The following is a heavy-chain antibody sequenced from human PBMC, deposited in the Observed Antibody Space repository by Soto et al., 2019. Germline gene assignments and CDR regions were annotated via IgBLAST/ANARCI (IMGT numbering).Heavy chain of an antibody. CDR1: GYSFSDYT. J-gene: IGHJ6*02. CDR2: INTGTAST. V-gene: IGHV1-3*04. CDR3: PRGSPDSYGMAF. Sequence: QVQLVQSGAEVKKPGASVKVSCKASGYSFSDYTMHLVRRAPGQPPEWMARINTGTASTEYSQKFQGRGTITRDTSATTAYRVLSSLRSEDTAVYYCPRGSPDSYGMAFWGHGPTVNV.